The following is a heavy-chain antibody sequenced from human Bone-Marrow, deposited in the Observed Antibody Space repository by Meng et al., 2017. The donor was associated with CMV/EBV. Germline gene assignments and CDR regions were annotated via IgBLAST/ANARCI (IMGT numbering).Heavy chain of an antibody. CDR3: TKDKAAAGQYYFGN. CDR1: GFTFSSYG. J-gene: IGHJ4*02. Sequence: GGSLRLSCAASGFTFSSYGMHWVRQAPGKGLEWVAFIRYDGTKIYNEDSVKGRFTISRDNSKNTLYLQMNRLRGEDTAVYYCTKDKAAAGQYYFGNCGQGTPVTVSS. V-gene: IGHV3-30*02. D-gene: IGHD6-13*01. CDR2: IRYDGTKI.